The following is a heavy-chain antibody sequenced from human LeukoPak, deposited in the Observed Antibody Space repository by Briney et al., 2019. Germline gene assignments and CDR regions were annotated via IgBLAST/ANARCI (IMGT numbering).Heavy chain of an antibody. J-gene: IGHJ4*02. V-gene: IGHV3-74*01. CDR1: EFTFSRYW. D-gene: IGHD7-27*01. CDR2: INEGGSVI. CDR3: TRDLSGADDY. Sequence: GGSLRLSCAASEFTFSRYWMHWVRQAPGKGLVWVSRINEGGSVINYADSVKGRFTISRDNAKNTLYLQMSSPTAEDTATYYCTRDLSGADDYWGQGTLVTVSS.